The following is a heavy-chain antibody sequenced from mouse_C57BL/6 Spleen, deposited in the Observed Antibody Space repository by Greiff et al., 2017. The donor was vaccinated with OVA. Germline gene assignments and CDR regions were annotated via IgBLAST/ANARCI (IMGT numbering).Heavy chain of an antibody. D-gene: IGHD2-4*01. CDR3: ARSYYDYDVRDAMDY. J-gene: IGHJ4*01. CDR1: GYAFSSYW. V-gene: IGHV1-80*01. Sequence: QVQLKESGAELVKPGASVKISCKASGYAFSSYWMNWVKQRPGKGLEWIGQIYPGDGDTNYNGKFKGKATLTADKSSSTAYMQLSSLTSEDSAVYFCARSYYDYDVRDAMDYWGQGTSVTVSS. CDR2: IYPGDGDT.